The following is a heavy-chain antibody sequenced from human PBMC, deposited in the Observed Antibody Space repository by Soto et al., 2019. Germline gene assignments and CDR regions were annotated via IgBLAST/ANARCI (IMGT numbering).Heavy chain of an antibody. CDR3: ARLSNYLYRYFDMDV. CDR1: GYSFTTHW. D-gene: IGHD4-4*01. Sequence: LKISCKGSGYSFTTHWIAWVRQMPGKGPEWMGIIFPGDSDPRYSPSFQGQVTISADTSISTAYLQWSSLKASDTAIYYCARLSNYLYRYFDMDVWGQGTTVTVSS. V-gene: IGHV5-51*01. J-gene: IGHJ6*02. CDR2: IFPGDSDP.